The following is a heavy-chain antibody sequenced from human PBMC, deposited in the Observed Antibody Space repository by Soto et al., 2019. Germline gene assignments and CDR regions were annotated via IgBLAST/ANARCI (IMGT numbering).Heavy chain of an antibody. CDR1: GFTFSSYG. V-gene: IGHV3-30*03. Sequence: QVQLVESGGGVVQPGRSLRLSCAASGFTFSSYGMHWVRQAPGKGLEWVAVISYDGSNKYYADSVKGRFTISRDNSKNTLYLQMNSLRAEDTAVYYCATLGGEEYSYGYFHYYGMGVWGQGTTVTVSS. CDR3: ATLGGEEYSYGYFHYYGMGV. CDR2: ISYDGSNK. D-gene: IGHD5-18*01. J-gene: IGHJ6*02.